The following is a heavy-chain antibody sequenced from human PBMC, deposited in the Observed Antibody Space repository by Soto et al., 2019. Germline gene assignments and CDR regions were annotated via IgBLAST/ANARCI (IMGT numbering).Heavy chain of an antibody. CDR1: GFSFSKFA. J-gene: IGHJ6*02. CDR3: AKQFVDG. CDR2: ISDSGHNV. V-gene: IGHV3-23*01. Sequence: PGGSLRLSCAASGFSFSKFAMNWVRLPPGKGLEWVSGISDSGHNVVYADSVRGRFTISRDNSKSILYLQMGRLTVDDSTVYYCAKQFVDGWGQGTTFTVSS.